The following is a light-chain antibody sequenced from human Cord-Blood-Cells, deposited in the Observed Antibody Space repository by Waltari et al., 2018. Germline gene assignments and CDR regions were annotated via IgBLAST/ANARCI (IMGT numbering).Light chain of an antibody. CDR1: SSDVGGYNY. J-gene: IGLJ3*02. CDR3: SSYTSSST. CDR2: DVS. Sequence: QSALTQPASVSGSPGQSITISCTGTSSDVGGYNYVSWYQQPPGKAPQLMIHDVSKRPSGVSNRFSGSKSGNTASLTISGLQAEDEADYYCSSYTSSSTFGGGTKLTVL. V-gene: IGLV2-14*01.